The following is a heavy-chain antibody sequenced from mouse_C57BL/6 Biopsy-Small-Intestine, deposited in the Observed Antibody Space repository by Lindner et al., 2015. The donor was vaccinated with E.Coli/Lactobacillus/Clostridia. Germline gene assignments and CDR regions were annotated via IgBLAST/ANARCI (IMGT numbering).Heavy chain of an antibody. CDR3: ATDALSLKWELDPFDI. Sequence: SVKVSCKVSGDTLSELSIHWVRQPPGKGLEWMGVFDPEDGEALYAQKFQGRVTMTEDTSTDTAYMELTSLTSEDTAVYYCATDALSLKWELDPFDIWGQGTMVTVSS. V-gene: IGHV1S46*01. CDR2: FDPEDGEA. CDR1: GDTLSELS. J-gene: IGHJ3*01. D-gene: IGHD1-3*01.